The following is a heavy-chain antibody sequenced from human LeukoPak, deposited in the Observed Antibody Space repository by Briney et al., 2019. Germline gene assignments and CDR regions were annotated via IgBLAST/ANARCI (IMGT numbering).Heavy chain of an antibody. CDR1: GYTFTGYY. Sequence: ASVKVSCKASGYTFTGYYMHWVRQAPGQGLEWMGWINPNSGGTNYAQTFQGRVTMTRDTSISTAYMELSRLRSDDPAVYYCASGYYTFNWFDPWGRGTLVTVSS. CDR3: ASGYYTFNWFDP. CDR2: INPNSGGT. V-gene: IGHV1-2*02. J-gene: IGHJ5*02. D-gene: IGHD3-3*01.